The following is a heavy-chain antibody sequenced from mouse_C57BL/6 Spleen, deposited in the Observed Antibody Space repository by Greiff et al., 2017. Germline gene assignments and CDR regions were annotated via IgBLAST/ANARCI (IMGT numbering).Heavy chain of an antibody. Sequence: QVQLQQPGAELVKPGASVKLSCKASGYTFTSYWMQWVKQRPGQGLEWIGEIDPSDSYTNYNQKFKGQATLTVDTSSSTAYMQLNSLTSEDSAVYYCARSWSNYAWFAYWGQGTLVTVSA. CDR2: IDPSDSYT. CDR1: GYTFTSYW. V-gene: IGHV1-50*01. CDR3: ARSWSNYAWFAY. D-gene: IGHD2-5*01. J-gene: IGHJ3*01.